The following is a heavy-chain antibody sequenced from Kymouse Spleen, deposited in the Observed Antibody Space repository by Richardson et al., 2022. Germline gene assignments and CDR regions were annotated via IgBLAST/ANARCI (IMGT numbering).Heavy chain of an antibody. CDR1: GGSISSSSYY. D-gene: IGHD1-26*01. CDR3: ARRWELLRFDY. V-gene: IGHV4-39*01. Sequence: QLQLQESGPGLVKPSETLSLTCTVSGGSISSSSYYWGWIRQPPGKGLEWIGSIYYSGSTYYNPSLKSRVTISVDTSKNQFSLKLSSVTAADTAVYYCARRWELLRFDYWGQGTLVTVSS. CDR2: IYYSGST. J-gene: IGHJ4*02.